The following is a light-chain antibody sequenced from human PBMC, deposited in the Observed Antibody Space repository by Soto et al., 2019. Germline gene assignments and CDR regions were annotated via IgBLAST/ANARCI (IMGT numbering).Light chain of an antibody. CDR2: DVS. Sequence: QSALTQPRSVSGSPGQSVTISCTGTSGDVGGYNFVSWYQQHPGKAPTLMIFDVSQRPSGVPDRFSGSKSGNTASLTISGLQADDEADYYYCSYGGSYTWVFGGGTKVTVL. J-gene: IGLJ3*02. CDR1: SGDVGGYNF. CDR3: CSYGGSYTWV. V-gene: IGLV2-11*01.